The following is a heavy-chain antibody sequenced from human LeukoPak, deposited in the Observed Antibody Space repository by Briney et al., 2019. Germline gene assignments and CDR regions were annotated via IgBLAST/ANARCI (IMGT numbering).Heavy chain of an antibody. J-gene: IGHJ4*02. V-gene: IGHV3-74*01. Sequence: GGSLRLSCAASGNYWMHWVRQAPGKGLVWVSHINSDGSWTSYADSVKGRFTISKDNAMNTVYLQMNNLRAEDTAVYYCVSFYEAYWGRGTLVTVSS. D-gene: IGHD2/OR15-2a*01. CDR3: VSFYEAY. CDR2: INSDGSWT. CDR1: GNYW.